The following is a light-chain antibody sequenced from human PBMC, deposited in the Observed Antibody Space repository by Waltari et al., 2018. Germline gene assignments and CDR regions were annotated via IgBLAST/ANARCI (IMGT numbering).Light chain of an antibody. CDR2: DAS. J-gene: IGKJ1*01. CDR3: QKYGTLPAT. CDR1: QSVSRT. V-gene: IGKV3-20*01. Sequence: EIVLTQSPGPLSLSPGERATLPCRASQSVSRTLAWYQQKPGQAPRLRIYDASTRATGIPDRFSGSGFGTDFSLTISRLEPEDFAVYYCQKYGTLPATFGQGTTVEIK.